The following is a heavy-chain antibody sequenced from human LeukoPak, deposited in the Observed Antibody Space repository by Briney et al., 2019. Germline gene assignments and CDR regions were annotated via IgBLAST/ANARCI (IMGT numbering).Heavy chain of an antibody. V-gene: IGHV4-34*01. Sequence: SETLSLTCAVYGGSFSGYYWSWIRQPPGKGLEWIGSIYHSGSTYYNPSLKSRVTISVDTSKNQFSLKLSSVTAADTAVYYCARALDSSSWYTGYYYYYMDVWGKGTTVTVSS. CDR1: GGSFSGYY. D-gene: IGHD6-13*01. CDR2: IYHSGST. CDR3: ARALDSSSWYTGYYYYYMDV. J-gene: IGHJ6*03.